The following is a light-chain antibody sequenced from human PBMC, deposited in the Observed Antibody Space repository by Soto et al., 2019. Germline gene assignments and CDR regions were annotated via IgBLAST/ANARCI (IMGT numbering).Light chain of an antibody. J-gene: IGKJ2*01. CDR3: QQLYSYPYT. Sequence: DIQLTQSPSFLSASVGDRVTITCRASQGISTYLAWYQQKSGKAPKPLIYVASTLQSGVLSPFSGSGSGTEFTVTISSLQPEDLATYYCQQLYSYPYTFGQGTKLEI. V-gene: IGKV1-9*01. CDR2: VAS. CDR1: QGISTY.